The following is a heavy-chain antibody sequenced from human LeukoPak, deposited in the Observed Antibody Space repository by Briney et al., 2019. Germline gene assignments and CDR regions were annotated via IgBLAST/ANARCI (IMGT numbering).Heavy chain of an antibody. Sequence: GGSLRLSCAASGFTFSSCAMHWVRQAPGKGLEWVAFIRYDGSDKSYADSVKGRFTISRDNSENTLYLQMNSLRAEDTAVYYCAKDPGFRYNYGCWGQGTLVTVSS. CDR3: AKDPGFRYNYGC. V-gene: IGHV3-30*02. CDR1: GFTFSSCA. D-gene: IGHD5-24*01. CDR2: IRYDGSDK. J-gene: IGHJ4*02.